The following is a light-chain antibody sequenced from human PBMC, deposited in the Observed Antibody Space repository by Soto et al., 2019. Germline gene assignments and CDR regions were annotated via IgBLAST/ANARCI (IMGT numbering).Light chain of an antibody. Sequence: DIPMTQSPSSLSASVGDRVTITCRASQGIRNDLHWYQQKPGKAPKRLIYAASRLQSGVPSRFSGSGSGTEFTLTISNLQPEDFATYYCLQHNSYPLTFGGGTKVEIK. CDR2: AAS. V-gene: IGKV1-17*02. J-gene: IGKJ4*01. CDR3: LQHNSYPLT. CDR1: QGIRND.